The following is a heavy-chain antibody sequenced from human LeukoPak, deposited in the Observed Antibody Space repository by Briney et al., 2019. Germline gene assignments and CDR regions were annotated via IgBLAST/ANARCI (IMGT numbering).Heavy chain of an antibody. CDR1: GDSMSDLY. V-gene: IGHV4-59*11. CDR2: ISDTGST. CDR3: ARDKWFTTYYYYGMDV. D-gene: IGHD3-22*01. Sequence: SETLSLTCSVPGDSMSDLYWSWIRQPPGKGLEWLGYISDTGSTNYNPSLNSRVTISVDTSKRQVSLKLSSVTAADTAVYYCARDKWFTTYYYYGMDVWGQGTTVTVSS. J-gene: IGHJ6*02.